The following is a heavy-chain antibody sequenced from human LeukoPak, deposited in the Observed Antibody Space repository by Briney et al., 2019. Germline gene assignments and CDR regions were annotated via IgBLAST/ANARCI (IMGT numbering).Heavy chain of an antibody. CDR1: GFTFSSYS. CDR2: ISSGSSTR. J-gene: IGHJ3*02. Sequence: GGSLRLSCAASGFTFSSYSMNWVRQAPGKGLEWVSYISSGSSTRYYADSVKGRFTISRDNSKNTLYLQMNSLRAEDTAVYYCAKEGSDAFDIWGQGTMVTVSS. V-gene: IGHV3-48*01. CDR3: AKEGSDAFDI.